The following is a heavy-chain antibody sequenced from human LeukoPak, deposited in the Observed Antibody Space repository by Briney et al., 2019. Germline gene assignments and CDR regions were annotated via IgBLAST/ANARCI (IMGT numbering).Heavy chain of an antibody. CDR2: ISSSSSTI. CDR3: ARGYTMVRGVIFDY. V-gene: IGHV3-48*02. D-gene: IGHD3-10*01. CDR1: GFTFSIYS. Sequence: GGSLRLSCAASGFTFSIYSMNWVRQAPGKGLEWVSYISSSSSTIYYADSVKGRFTISRDNAKNSLYLQMNSLRDEDTAVYYCARGYTMVRGVIFDYWGQGTLVTVSS. J-gene: IGHJ4*02.